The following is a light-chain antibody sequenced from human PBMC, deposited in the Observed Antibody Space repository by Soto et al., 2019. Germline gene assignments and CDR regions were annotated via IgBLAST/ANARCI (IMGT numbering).Light chain of an antibody. Sequence: QSVLTQPPSVSGAPGQRVTISCTGSSSSIGAGFDVHWFQHFPGTAPKLLIYGTTNRPSGVPDRFSGSKSGASASLAITGLQAEDEADYYCCSYAGSNNYYLFGTGTKVTVL. CDR1: SSSIGAGFD. CDR2: GTT. V-gene: IGLV1-40*01. J-gene: IGLJ1*01. CDR3: CSYAGSNNYYL.